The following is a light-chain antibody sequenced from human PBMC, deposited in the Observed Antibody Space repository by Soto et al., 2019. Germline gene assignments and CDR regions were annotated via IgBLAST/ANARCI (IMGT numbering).Light chain of an antibody. CDR3: QQYGSSPRT. J-gene: IGKJ2*01. CDR2: GAS. Sequence: TQSPSSLSASVGDRVTITCRASQSVSSSYLAWYQQKPGQAPRLLIYGASSRATGIPDRFSGSGSETDFTLTISRLEPEDFAVYYCQQYGSSPRTFGQGTKLEIK. V-gene: IGKV3-20*01. CDR1: QSVSSSY.